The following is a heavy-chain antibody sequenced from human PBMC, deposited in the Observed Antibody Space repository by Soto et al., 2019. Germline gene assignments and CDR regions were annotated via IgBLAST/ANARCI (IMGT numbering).Heavy chain of an antibody. Sequence: SETLSLTCTVSGGSMSTYYWTWIRQPPGKGLEWIGYIYYSGSTNYNPSLKSRVTISVDTSKNQFSLKLSSVTAADTAVYYCASRSEYSGYDNNPDYWGQETLVTVSS. CDR2: IYYSGST. D-gene: IGHD5-12*01. CDR3: ASRSEYSGYDNNPDY. J-gene: IGHJ4*02. CDR1: GGSMSTYY. V-gene: IGHV4-59*08.